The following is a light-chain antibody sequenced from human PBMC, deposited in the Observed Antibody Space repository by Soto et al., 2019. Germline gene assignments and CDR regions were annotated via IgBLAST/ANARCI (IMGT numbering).Light chain of an antibody. V-gene: IGLV2-23*02. J-gene: IGLJ1*01. Sequence: QSALTQPASVSGSPGQSITISCTGTSSDVGSYNPVTWYQHNPGKAPKLLIYDVSKWPSGVSNRFSGSKSGNTASLTIFGLQAEDEADYYCCSYTSGSTYVFGTGTKVTVL. CDR2: DVS. CDR1: SSDVGSYNP. CDR3: CSYTSGSTYV.